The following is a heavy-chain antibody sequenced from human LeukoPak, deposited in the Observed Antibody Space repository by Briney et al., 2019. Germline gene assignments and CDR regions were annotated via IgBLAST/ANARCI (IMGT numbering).Heavy chain of an antibody. J-gene: IGHJ4*02. CDR3: ASFDDYDFWSGYSY. CDR2: ISSSGSTI. D-gene: IGHD3-3*01. Sequence: GGSLRLSCAASGFTFNSYEMNWVRQAPGKGLEWVSYISSSGSTIYYADSVKGRFTISRDNAKNSLYLQMNSLRAEDTAVYYCASFDDYDFWSGYSYWGQGTLVTVSS. V-gene: IGHV3-48*03. CDR1: GFTFNSYE.